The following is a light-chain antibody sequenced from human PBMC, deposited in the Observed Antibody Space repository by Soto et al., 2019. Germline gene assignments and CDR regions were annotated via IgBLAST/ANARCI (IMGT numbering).Light chain of an antibody. V-gene: IGLV2-14*01. J-gene: IGLJ3*02. CDR2: EVS. Sequence: QSVLTQPASVSGSPGQSITTSCTGTISDFVVYNYVSWYQQHPGKAPKLMIYEVSNRPSGVSNRFSGSKSGNTASLTISGLQAEDEADYYCSSYTSSSRVFGGGTKLTVL. CDR1: ISDFVVYNY. CDR3: SSYTSSSRV.